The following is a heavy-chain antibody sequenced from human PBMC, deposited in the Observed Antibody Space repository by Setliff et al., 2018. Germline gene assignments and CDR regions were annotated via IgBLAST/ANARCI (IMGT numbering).Heavy chain of an antibody. CDR2: IRYDGSSE. CDR3: ASDASGSYGTEYFQH. Sequence: PGGSLRLSCAASGFSFTSYGMHWVRQAPGKGLEWVAFIRYDGSSEYYADSVKGRFTISRDKSKNTLYLQMNNLGAEDTALYFCASDASGSYGTEYFQHWGQGTLVTVSS. J-gene: IGHJ1*01. CDR1: GFSFTSYG. D-gene: IGHD1-26*01. V-gene: IGHV3-30*02.